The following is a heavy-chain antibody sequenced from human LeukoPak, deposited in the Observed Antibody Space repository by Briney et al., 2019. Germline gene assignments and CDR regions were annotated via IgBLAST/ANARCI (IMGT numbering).Heavy chain of an antibody. CDR3: ARMRPALLAAAGTGFDY. J-gene: IGHJ4*02. D-gene: IGHD6-13*01. V-gene: IGHV1-18*01. Sequence: AAVKVSCKASGYTFTSYGISWVRQAPGQGLEWMGWISSYNGNTNYAPKLQGRVTMTTDTSTSTAYMELRSLRSDDTAVYYCARMRPALLAAAGTGFDYWGQGTLVT. CDR2: ISSYNGNT. CDR1: GYTFTSYG.